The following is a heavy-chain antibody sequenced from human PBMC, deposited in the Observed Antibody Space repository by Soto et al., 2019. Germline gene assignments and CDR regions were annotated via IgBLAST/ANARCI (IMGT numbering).Heavy chain of an antibody. CDR2: ISAYNGNT. CDR1: GYTFTSYG. J-gene: IGHJ6*02. CDR3: ARRAIRFLEWLPDYGMDV. Sequence: ASVKVSCKASGYTFTSYGISWVRQAPGQGLEWMGWISAYNGNTNYAPQLQGRGHITTDTSTSTAYTELRSLRSEDTAVYYCARRAIRFLEWLPDYGMDVWGQGTTVTVSS. D-gene: IGHD3-3*01. V-gene: IGHV1-18*04.